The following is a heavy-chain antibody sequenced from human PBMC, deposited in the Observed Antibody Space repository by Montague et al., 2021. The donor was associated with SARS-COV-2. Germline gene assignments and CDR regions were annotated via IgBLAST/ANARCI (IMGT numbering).Heavy chain of an antibody. CDR2: IYYSGTA. D-gene: IGHD3-10*01. CDR3: ARASFYYGSGSHYNNWFDS. V-gene: IGHV4-39*07. Sequence: SETLSLTCTMPGGSITYSSYYWGWIRLPPGKGLEWIGRIYYSGTAYYNASLKSRVTMSLDMSKNQLSLRLKSTTAADTAVYFCARASFYYGSGSHYNNWFDSWGQGTVVTVSS. CDR1: GGSITYSSYY. J-gene: IGHJ5*01.